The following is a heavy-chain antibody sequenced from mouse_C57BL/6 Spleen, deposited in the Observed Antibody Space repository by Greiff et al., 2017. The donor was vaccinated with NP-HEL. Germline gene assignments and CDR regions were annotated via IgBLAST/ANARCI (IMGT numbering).Heavy chain of an antibody. CDR1: GYTFTSYW. Sequence: QVQLQQPGAELVKPGASVKLSCKASGYTFTSYWMHWVKQRPGQGLEWIGMIHPNSGSTNYNEKFKSKATLTVDKSSSTAYMQLSSLTSEDSAVYYCARGFTTVVARYFDVWGTGTTVTVSS. D-gene: IGHD1-1*01. V-gene: IGHV1-64*01. J-gene: IGHJ1*03. CDR3: ARGFTTVVARYFDV. CDR2: IHPNSGST.